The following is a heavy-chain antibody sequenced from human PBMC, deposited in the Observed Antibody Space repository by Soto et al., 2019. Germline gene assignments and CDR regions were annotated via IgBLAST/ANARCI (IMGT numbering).Heavy chain of an antibody. CDR2: VYYTGTT. CDR3: ARDMSGGSSWYEFDS. J-gene: IGHJ4*02. V-gene: IGHV4-59*01. D-gene: IGHD6-13*01. CDR1: GDSIKSSY. Sequence: ASETLSLTCTVSGDSIKSSYWSWVRQPPGRGLEWIGYVYYTGTTNSNPSLKSRVTISADTSKNLFSLKVVSVTPADTAVYFCARDMSGGSSWYEFDSWGPGTLVTVSS.